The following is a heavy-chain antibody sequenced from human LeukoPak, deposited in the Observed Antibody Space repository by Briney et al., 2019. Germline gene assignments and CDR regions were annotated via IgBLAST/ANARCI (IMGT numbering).Heavy chain of an antibody. V-gene: IGHV3-23*01. CDR1: GFTFSSYA. CDR2: ISGSGGSK. CDR3: AKVLRRDGLRYFDTSKFDP. J-gene: IGHJ5*02. Sequence: GGSLRLSCAASGFTFSSYAMSWVRQAPGKGLEWVSAISGSGGSKYYADSVKGRFTISRDNSKNTLDLQMNSLRAEDTAVYYCAKVLRRDGLRYFDTSKFDPWREGTLVTVSS. D-gene: IGHD3-9*01.